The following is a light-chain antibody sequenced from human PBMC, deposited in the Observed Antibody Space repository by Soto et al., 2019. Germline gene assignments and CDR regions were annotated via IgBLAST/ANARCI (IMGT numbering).Light chain of an antibody. Sequence: QPVLTQSPSASASLGASVKLTCTLSSGHSNYAIAWHQQQSEKGPLYLMKLNSDGSHSKGDGIPDRFSGSSSGAERYLTISRLQSDDEADYYCQTWGSGIVVFGGGTKLTVL. J-gene: IGLJ2*01. CDR2: LNSDGSH. CDR1: SGHSNYA. V-gene: IGLV4-69*01. CDR3: QTWGSGIVV.